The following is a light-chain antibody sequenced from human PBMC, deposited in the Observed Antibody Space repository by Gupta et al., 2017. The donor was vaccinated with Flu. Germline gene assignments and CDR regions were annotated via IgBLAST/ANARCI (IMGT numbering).Light chain of an antibody. J-gene: IGLJ2*01. CDR3: ASYDGSSTI. Sequence: ISDMGGYDYVSWYQQYPGKAPYLIMCDVGRRHAGVSARFSGSKSGNTASLAISALQAEDEADYYCASYDGSSTIFGEGTKVTVL. CDR2: DVG. CDR1: ISDMGGYDY. V-gene: IGLV2-14*04.